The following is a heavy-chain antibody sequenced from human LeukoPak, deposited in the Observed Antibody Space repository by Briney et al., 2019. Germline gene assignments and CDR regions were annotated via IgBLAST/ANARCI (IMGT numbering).Heavy chain of an antibody. V-gene: IGHV4-34*01. Sequence: SETLSLTCAVYGGSFSGYYWSWIRQPPGKGLEWIGEINHSGGTNYNPSLKSRVTISVDTSKNQFSLKLSSVTAADTAVYYCATRVYYYDSSGYYASWGQGTLVTVSS. CDR3: ATRVYYYDSSGYYAS. D-gene: IGHD3-22*01. J-gene: IGHJ4*02. CDR2: INHSGGT. CDR1: GGSFSGYY.